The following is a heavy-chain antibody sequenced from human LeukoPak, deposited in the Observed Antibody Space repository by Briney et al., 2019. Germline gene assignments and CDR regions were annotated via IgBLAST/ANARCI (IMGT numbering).Heavy chain of an antibody. CDR2: ISASGGST. CDR3: AKAGSSSYYVYDH. V-gene: IGHV3-23*01. CDR1: GFTFSSSA. D-gene: IGHD6-13*01. Sequence: PGGSLRLSCAASGFTFSSSAMNWVRQAPGKGLERGSVISASGGSTYYADSVKGRFTVSRDNSMNTLYLQMNSLRAEDTAVYYCAKAGSSSYYVYDHWGQGTLVTVSS. J-gene: IGHJ4*02.